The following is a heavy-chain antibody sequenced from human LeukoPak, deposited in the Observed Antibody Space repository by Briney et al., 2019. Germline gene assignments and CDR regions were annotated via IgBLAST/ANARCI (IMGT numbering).Heavy chain of an antibody. CDR2: INHSGST. Sequence: PSETLSLTCAVSGGSFSGYYWSWIRQPPGKGLEWIGEINHSGSTNYNPSLKSRVTISVDTSKNQFSLKLSSVTAADTAVYYCARNDFWSGYYLPYMDVWGKGTTVTVSS. CDR3: ARNDFWSGYYLPYMDV. D-gene: IGHD3-3*01. CDR1: GGSFSGYY. V-gene: IGHV4-34*01. J-gene: IGHJ6*03.